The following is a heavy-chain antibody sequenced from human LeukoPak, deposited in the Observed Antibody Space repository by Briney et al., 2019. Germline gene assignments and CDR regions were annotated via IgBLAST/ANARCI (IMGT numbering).Heavy chain of an antibody. V-gene: IGHV3-21*04. D-gene: IGHD1-26*01. J-gene: IGHJ4*02. Sequence: PGGSLRLSCAASAFSLNAYNMNWVRQAPGKGLGWVSSISYTGTYIYYADSVKGRFTISRDNAQNSLYLQMNSLRAEDTAIYYCVRDRGTYRPIDYWGQGTLVTVSS. CDR3: VRDRGTYRPIDY. CDR2: ISYTGTYI. CDR1: AFSLNAYN.